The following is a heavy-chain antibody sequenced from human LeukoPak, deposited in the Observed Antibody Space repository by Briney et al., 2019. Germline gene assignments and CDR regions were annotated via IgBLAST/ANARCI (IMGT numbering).Heavy chain of an antibody. CDR2: IKYDGSVI. Sequence: GRSLRLSCRDSGFSFSNYWMNWVRQAPGKGLEWVANIKYDGSVINYVDSVKGRFTISRDNAQNSLYLQMNSLRVEDSALYYCATDRGFLTFDYWGQGTLVTVSS. CDR3: ATDRGFLTFDY. V-gene: IGHV3-7*01. J-gene: IGHJ4*02. D-gene: IGHD3-22*01. CDR1: GFSFSNYW.